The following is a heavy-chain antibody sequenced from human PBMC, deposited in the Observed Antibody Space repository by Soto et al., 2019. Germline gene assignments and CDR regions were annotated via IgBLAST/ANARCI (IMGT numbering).Heavy chain of an antibody. V-gene: IGHV3-30*18. J-gene: IGHJ4*02. CDR2: ISSDGNDK. CDR1: GFTFCTYG. D-gene: IGHD3-10*01. Sequence: QVQLVESGGGVVQPGRSLRLSCAASGFTFCTYGMHWVRQAPGKGLERVAVISSDGNDKYHADSVKGRFTISRDNSKNTLYLQMNSLRAEDTAIYYCAKDSGRGSADYYFDYWGQGTLVTVSS. CDR3: AKDSGRGSADYYFDY.